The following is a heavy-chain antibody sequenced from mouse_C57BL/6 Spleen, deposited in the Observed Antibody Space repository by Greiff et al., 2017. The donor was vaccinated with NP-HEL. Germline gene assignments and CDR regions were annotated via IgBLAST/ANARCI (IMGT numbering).Heavy chain of an antibody. CDR3: ARKGPITTVRAMDY. CDR2: ISSGSSTI. CDR1: GFTFSDYG. D-gene: IGHD1-1*01. Sequence: EVQLVESGGGLVKPGGSLKLSCAASGFTFSDYGMHWVRQAPEKGLEWVAYISSGSSTIYYADTVKGRFTLSTDNAKNTLFLQMTSLRSEDTAMYYCARKGPITTVRAMDYWGQGTSVTVSS. V-gene: IGHV5-17*01. J-gene: IGHJ4*01.